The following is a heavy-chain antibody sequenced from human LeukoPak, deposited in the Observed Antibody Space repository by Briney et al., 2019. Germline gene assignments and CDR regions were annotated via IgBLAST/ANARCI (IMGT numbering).Heavy chain of an antibody. CDR2: IYYSGST. J-gene: IGHJ4*02. Sequence: SETLSLTCTVSGGSISSSSYYWGWIRQPPGKGLEWIGSIYYSGSTYYNPPLKSRVTISVDTSKNQFSLKLSSVTAADTAVYYCAREGYYDSSGYYYVLYWGQGTLVTVSS. V-gene: IGHV4-39*07. CDR1: GGSISSSSYY. CDR3: AREGYYDSSGYYYVLY. D-gene: IGHD3-22*01.